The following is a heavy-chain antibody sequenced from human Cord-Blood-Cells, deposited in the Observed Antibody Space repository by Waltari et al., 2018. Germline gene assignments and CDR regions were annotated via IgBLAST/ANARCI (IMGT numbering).Heavy chain of an antibody. CDR3: ARIEAYDFWSGYFDY. Sequence: QVQLQESGPGLVKPSETLSLTCAVSGYSISSGYYWGWIRQPPGKGLEWIGSIYHSGSTYSNPSLKRRVTSSVDTSKNQFSLKLSSVTAADTAVYYCARIEAYDFWSGYFDYWGQGTLVTVSS. D-gene: IGHD3-3*01. CDR1: GYSISSGYY. J-gene: IGHJ4*02. V-gene: IGHV4-38-2*01. CDR2: IYHSGST.